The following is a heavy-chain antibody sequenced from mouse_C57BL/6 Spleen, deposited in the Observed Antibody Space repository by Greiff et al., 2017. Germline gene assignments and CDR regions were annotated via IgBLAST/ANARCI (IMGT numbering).Heavy chain of an antibody. Sequence: QVQLQQPGAELVKPGASVKLSCKASGYTFTSYWMHWVKQRPGQGLEWIGMIHPNSGSTNYNEKFKSKATLTVDKSSSTAYMHLSSLTSEDSAVYYCARDYGSSYGFAYWGQGTLVTVSA. J-gene: IGHJ3*01. CDR3: ARDYGSSYGFAY. CDR2: IHPNSGST. V-gene: IGHV1-64*01. D-gene: IGHD1-1*01. CDR1: GYTFTSYW.